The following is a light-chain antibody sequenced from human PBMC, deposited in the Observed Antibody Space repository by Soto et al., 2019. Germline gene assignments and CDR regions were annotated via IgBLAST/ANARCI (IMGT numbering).Light chain of an antibody. CDR3: QQYNIWPLWT. CDR1: QSFSFN. V-gene: IGKV3-15*01. J-gene: IGKJ1*01. CDR2: AAS. Sequence: EIVITQSPFTLSLSPPERSTLSCMASQSFSFNYLAWYQQKPGQAPRLLIYAASTRATDVPARFSGGGSETEFTLTISSLQSEDFAVYFCQQYNIWPLWTFGQGTKVDIK.